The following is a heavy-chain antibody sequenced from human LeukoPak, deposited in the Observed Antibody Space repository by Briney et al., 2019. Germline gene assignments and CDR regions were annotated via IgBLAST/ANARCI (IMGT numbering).Heavy chain of an antibody. CDR2: TYYRSKWYN. D-gene: IGHD5-18*01. Sequence: SSQTLSLTCAISGDSVSSNSAAWSWIRQSPSRGLEWLGRTYYRSKWYNDYAVSVKSRITINPDTSKNQFSLQLNSVTPEDTAVYYCARDRGYSYGNFDYWGQGTLVTVSS. CDR1: GDSVSSNSAA. CDR3: ARDRGYSYGNFDY. J-gene: IGHJ4*02. V-gene: IGHV6-1*01.